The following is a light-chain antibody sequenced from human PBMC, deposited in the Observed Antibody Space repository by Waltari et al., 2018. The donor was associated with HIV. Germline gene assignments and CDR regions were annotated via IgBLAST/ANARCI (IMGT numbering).Light chain of an antibody. CDR2: GAS. V-gene: IGKV3-20*01. CDR3: QQYGSSPYT. Sequence: EIVLTQSPGTLSLSPGERVTLSCRASQSVSSSHLAWYKQKPGQTPRLLIYGASSRATGIPDRFSGSGSGTDFTLTISRLEPEDFAVYYCQQYGSSPYTFGQGTKLEIK. CDR1: QSVSSSH. J-gene: IGKJ2*01.